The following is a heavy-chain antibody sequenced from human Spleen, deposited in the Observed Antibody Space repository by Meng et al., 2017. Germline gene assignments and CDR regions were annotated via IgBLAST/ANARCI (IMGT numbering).Heavy chain of an antibody. D-gene: IGHD5-12*01. V-gene: IGHV6-1*01. CDR3: ARAVASSFDP. Sequence: QVQLQQSGPGLVQPSQTLPLTCAISGDSVSNNSASWTWIRQSPSRGLECLGRTYYRSKWYNDYAGSVKSRITINPDTSQNQFSLQLSSVTPEDTAVYYCARAVASSFDPWGQGTLVTVSS. CDR1: GDSVSNNSAS. J-gene: IGHJ5*02. CDR2: TYYRSKWYN.